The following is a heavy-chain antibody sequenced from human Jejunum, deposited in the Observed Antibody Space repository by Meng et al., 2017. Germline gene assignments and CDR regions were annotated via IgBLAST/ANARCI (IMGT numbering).Heavy chain of an antibody. J-gene: IGHJ4*02. CDR3: ARGDDWAKSGNF. V-gene: IGHV4-34*01. CDR2: IHPSGRT. Sequence: QGQRLRGGGGLLKPAGTLSLTCAVYGGSFSDNYLTWSRRPPGKGLEWIGEIHPSGRTYYSPSLQSRVTITLDTSKNQFSLTLNSVTAADTAVYFCARGDDWAKSGNFWGQGTLVTVSS. CDR1: GGSFSDNY. D-gene: IGHD3-9*01.